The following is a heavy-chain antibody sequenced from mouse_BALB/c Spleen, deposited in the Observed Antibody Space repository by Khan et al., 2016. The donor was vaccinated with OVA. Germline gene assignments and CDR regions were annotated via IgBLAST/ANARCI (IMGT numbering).Heavy chain of an antibody. CDR1: GYSITSGYF. CDR2: IRYDGNS. D-gene: IGHD3-1*01. Sequence: EVQLQESGPGLVKPSQSLSLTCSVTGYSITSGYFWNWIRQFPGNKLEWMGSIRYDGNSNYKPSLKNRISITRDTSKNQFFLQLNSVTPEDTATYYCARGGSAGPAWFAYWGQGTLVTVSA. V-gene: IGHV3-6*02. CDR3: ARGGSAGPAWFAY. J-gene: IGHJ3*01.